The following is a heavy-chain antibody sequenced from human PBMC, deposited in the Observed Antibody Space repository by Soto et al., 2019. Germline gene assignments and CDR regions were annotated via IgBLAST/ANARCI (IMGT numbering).Heavy chain of an antibody. D-gene: IGHD2-15*01. J-gene: IGHJ6*02. CDR2: INHSGST. CDR3: AKDRLPRDFYYGMDV. V-gene: IGHV4-34*01. CDR1: GGSFSDYY. Sequence: SETLSLTCAVSGGSFSDYYWNWIRQPPGKGLEWIGEINHSGSTKYNPSLKSRLSISVDTSKSQFSLRLSSVTAADTAVYYCAKDRLPRDFYYGMDVWGQGTTVTVSS.